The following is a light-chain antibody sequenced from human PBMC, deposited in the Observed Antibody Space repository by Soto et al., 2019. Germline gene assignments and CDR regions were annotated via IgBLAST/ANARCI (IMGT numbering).Light chain of an antibody. CDR2: LGS. V-gene: IGKV2-28*01. CDR3: MQALQTPLT. J-gene: IGKJ4*01. Sequence: DIVMTQSPLSLPVTPGESASISCRSSQSLLHSSGNNYLDWYLQKPGQSPQLLIYLGSNRAPGVPSKFSGSRSGTDCTLKISRVEAADVGVYYCMQALQTPLTFGGGTKVEIK. CDR1: QSLLHSSGNNY.